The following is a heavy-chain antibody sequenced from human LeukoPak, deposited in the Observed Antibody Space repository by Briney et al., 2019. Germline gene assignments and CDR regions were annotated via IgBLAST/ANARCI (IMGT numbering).Heavy chain of an antibody. CDR3: AKRLAYGSGGSDYFDF. CDR2: IIGSGANT. Sequence: PGGSLRLSCAASGFTFTSYAMRWVGQAPGEGLEGVSEIIGSGANTYYADSVKGRFTISRDNSKNTLYLQMSSLRAEDTAVYYCAKRLAYGSGGSDYFDFWGQGTLVTVSS. V-gene: IGHV3-23*01. CDR1: GFTFTSYA. D-gene: IGHD3-10*01. J-gene: IGHJ4*02.